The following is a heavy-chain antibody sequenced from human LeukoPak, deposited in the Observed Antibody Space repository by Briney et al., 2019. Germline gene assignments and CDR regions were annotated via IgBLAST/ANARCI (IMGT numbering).Heavy chain of an antibody. CDR1: GYTFTSYD. D-gene: IGHD3-22*01. CDR3: AGDSSGYYPPFRYYYYGMDV. CDR2: MNPNSGNT. V-gene: IGHV1-8*01. Sequence: ASVTVSCKASGYTFTSYDINWVRQATGQGLEWMGWMNPNSGNTGYAQKFQGRVTMTRNTSISTAYMELSSLRSEDTAVYYCAGDSSGYYPPFRYYYYGMDVWGQGTTVTVSS. J-gene: IGHJ6*02.